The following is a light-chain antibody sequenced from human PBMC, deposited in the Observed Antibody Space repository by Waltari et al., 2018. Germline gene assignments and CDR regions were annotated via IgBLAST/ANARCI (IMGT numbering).Light chain of an antibody. J-gene: IGKJ1*01. Sequence: EIHMTQSPSSVPASVGDRVSISCRASQDISTSLAWYQQKSGKAPSLLIYHSSTLQSGVPSRFSGAGTGTDFTLTINNLHPEDFATYFCQQGDTSPPTFGPGTKVELK. V-gene: IGKV1-12*01. CDR3: QQGDTSPPT. CDR2: HSS. CDR1: QDISTS.